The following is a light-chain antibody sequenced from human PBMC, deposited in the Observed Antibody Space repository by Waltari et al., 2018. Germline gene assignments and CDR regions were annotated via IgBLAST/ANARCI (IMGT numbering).Light chain of an antibody. J-gene: IGKJ1*01. Sequence: MTQSPSSLSAYVGDRVTITCRASESIRTYLNWYQHTAGRAPKLLIYATSSLQSGVPSRFSGSGSETDFTLTITSLQPEDFATYYCQQSYNMWAFGQGTKVEIK. CDR2: ATS. V-gene: IGKV1-39*01. CDR3: QQSYNMWA. CDR1: ESIRTY.